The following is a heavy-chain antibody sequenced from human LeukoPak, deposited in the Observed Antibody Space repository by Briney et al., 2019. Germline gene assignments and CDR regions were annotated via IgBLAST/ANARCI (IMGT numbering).Heavy chain of an antibody. CDR1: GGSISSGSYY. CDR2: IYTSGST. Sequence: KPSETLSLTCTVSGGSISSGSYYWSWIRQPAGKGLEWIGRIYTSGSTNYNPSLKSRVTISVDTSKNQFSLKLSSVTAADAAVYYCASDYDILTGDDAFDIWGQGTMVTVSS. V-gene: IGHV4-61*02. CDR3: ASDYDILTGDDAFDI. J-gene: IGHJ3*02. D-gene: IGHD3-9*01.